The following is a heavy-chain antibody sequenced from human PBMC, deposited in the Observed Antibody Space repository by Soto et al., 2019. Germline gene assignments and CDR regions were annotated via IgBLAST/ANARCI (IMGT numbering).Heavy chain of an antibody. Sequence: QVQLVESGGGVVQPGKSLRLSCAASGFTFSNYGMHWVRQAPGKGLEWVAAILYDGSNTYYADSVKGRFTISRDNSKNTLYLEMNSLRAEDTAVYHCAKSTDGYSFYYFYGLDVWGQGTTVTVSS. D-gene: IGHD4-4*01. CDR1: GFTFSNYG. J-gene: IGHJ6*02. CDR3: AKSTDGYSFYYFYGLDV. V-gene: IGHV3-30*18. CDR2: ILYDGSNT.